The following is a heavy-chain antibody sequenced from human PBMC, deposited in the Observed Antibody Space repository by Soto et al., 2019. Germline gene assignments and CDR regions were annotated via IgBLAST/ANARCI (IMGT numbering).Heavy chain of an antibody. Sequence: GASVKASCKASGYTFTSYAMHWVRQAPGQRLEWMGWINAGNGNTKYSQKFQGRVTITRDTSASTAYMELSSLRSEDTAVYYCASGTYYDFWSGYRFGYYGMDVWGQGTTVTVSS. J-gene: IGHJ6*02. D-gene: IGHD3-3*01. CDR3: ASGTYYDFWSGYRFGYYGMDV. V-gene: IGHV1-3*01. CDR1: GYTFTSYA. CDR2: INAGNGNT.